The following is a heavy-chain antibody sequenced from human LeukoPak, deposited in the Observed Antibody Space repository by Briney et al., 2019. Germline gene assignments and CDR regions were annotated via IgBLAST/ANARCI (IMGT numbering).Heavy chain of an antibody. J-gene: IGHJ6*03. CDR3: ARYTGSHRDYYFYYMDV. Sequence: PSETLSLTCTVSGGSISSYYWSWIRQPPGKGLEWIGYIYYSGSTNYNPSLKSRVTMSVDTSKNQFSLKLSSVTAADTAVYYCARYTGSHRDYYFYYMDVWGKGTTVTVSS. CDR2: IYYSGST. D-gene: IGHD1-26*01. CDR1: GGSISSYY. V-gene: IGHV4-59*08.